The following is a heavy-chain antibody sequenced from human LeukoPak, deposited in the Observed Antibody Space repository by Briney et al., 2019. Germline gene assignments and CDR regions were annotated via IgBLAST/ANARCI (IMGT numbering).Heavy chain of an antibody. CDR2: ISSSSSYI. CDR3: AKDNSPRYCGGDCYAQGRVDY. V-gene: IGHV3-21*04. CDR1: GFTFSSYS. Sequence: PGGSLRLSCAASGFTFSSYSMNRVRQAPGKGLEWVSSISSSSSYIYYADSVKGRFTISRDNSKNTLYLQMNSLRAEDTAVYYCAKDNSPRYCGGDCYAQGRVDYWGQGTLVTVSS. D-gene: IGHD2-21*02. J-gene: IGHJ4*02.